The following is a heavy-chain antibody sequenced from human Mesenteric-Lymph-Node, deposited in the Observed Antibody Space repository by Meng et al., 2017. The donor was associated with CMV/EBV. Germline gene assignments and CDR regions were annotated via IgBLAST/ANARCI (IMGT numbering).Heavy chain of an antibody. CDR1: GFSFSSYW. CDR2: ISQDGGEQ. D-gene: IGHD2-2*01. J-gene: IGHJ6*02. V-gene: IGHV3-7*01. Sequence: GESLKISCAASGFSFSSYWMAWVRQAPGKGLEWVANISQDGGEQYSGDSVKGRFTISRDNAKNLLYLQMNSLGAEDTAVYYCARDPHRGVPLAISYGMDVWGQGTTVTVSS. CDR3: ARDPHRGVPLAISYGMDV.